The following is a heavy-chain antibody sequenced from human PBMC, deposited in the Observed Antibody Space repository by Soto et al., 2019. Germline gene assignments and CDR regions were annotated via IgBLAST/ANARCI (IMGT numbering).Heavy chain of an antibody. J-gene: IGHJ5*02. V-gene: IGHV1-3*01. CDR1: GYTFTSYA. Sequence: HVQLVQSGTEAKEPGASVKVSCEASGYTFTSYAIQWVRQAPGQRLEWLGWINAGNGKTKYSQKLQGRVTITRDTSASTAYMELSSLTSEDTAVYYCARDRLDIDVAVAGFDPWGQGTLVTVSS. CDR2: INAGNGKT. D-gene: IGHD6-19*01. CDR3: ARDRLDIDVAVAGFDP.